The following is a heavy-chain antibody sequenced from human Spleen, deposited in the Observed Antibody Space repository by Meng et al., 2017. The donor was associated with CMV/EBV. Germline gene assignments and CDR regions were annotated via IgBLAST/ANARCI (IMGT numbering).Heavy chain of an antibody. CDR1: GYTFTSFW. Sequence: GESLKISCKASGYTFTSFWIGWVRQMPGKGLEWMGIIYPGDSDIRYSPSFQGQVTMSADKSTSTAYLQWSSLKASDTAMYYCAKAGLPSATFDSWGQGTLVTVSS. D-gene: IGHD2-15*01. CDR2: IYPGDSDI. J-gene: IGHJ5*01. V-gene: IGHV5-51*01. CDR3: AKAGLPSATFDS.